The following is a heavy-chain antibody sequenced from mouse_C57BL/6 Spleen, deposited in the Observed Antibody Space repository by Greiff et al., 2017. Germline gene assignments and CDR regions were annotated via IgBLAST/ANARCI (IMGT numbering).Heavy chain of an antibody. CDR1: GFTFSSYA. D-gene: IGHD1-2*01. J-gene: IGHJ1*03. V-gene: IGHV5-4*03. CDR3: ARAQLLRLVGYFDV. Sequence: DVKLVESGGGLVKPGGSLKLSCAASGFTFSSYAMSWVRQTPEKRLEWVATISDGGSYTYYPDNVKGRFTISRDNAKNNLYLQMSHLKSEDTAMYYCARAQLLRLVGYFDVWGTGTTVTVSS. CDR2: ISDGGSYT.